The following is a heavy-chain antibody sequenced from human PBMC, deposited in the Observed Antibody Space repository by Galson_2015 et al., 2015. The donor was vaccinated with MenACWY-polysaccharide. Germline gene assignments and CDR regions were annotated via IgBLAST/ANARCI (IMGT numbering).Heavy chain of an antibody. CDR1: GFTFSSYW. Sequence: SLRLSCAASGFTFSSYWMSWVRQAPGKGLEWVANIKQDGSEKYYVDSVKGRFTISRDNAKNSLYLQMTSLRAEDTAIYYCARDTGYGCCCYSPDYWCQGTLVTVSS. CDR2: IKQDGSEK. V-gene: IGHV3-7*01. D-gene: IGHD2-15*01. CDR3: ARDTGYGCCCYSPDY. J-gene: IGHJ4*02.